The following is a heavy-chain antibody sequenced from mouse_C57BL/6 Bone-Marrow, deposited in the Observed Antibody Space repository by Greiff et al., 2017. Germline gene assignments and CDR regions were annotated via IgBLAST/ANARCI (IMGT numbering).Heavy chain of an antibody. Sequence: VQLQQSGPELVKPGASVKISCKASGYSFTSYYIHWVKQRPGQGLEWLGWIYPGSGNTKHNEKFKGKARRTANTSSSTAYMQLSSLTPEDSAVYYCATRYFDYWGQGTTLTVSS. CDR2: IYPGSGNT. CDR1: GYSFTSYY. CDR3: ATRYFDY. V-gene: IGHV1-66*01. J-gene: IGHJ2*01.